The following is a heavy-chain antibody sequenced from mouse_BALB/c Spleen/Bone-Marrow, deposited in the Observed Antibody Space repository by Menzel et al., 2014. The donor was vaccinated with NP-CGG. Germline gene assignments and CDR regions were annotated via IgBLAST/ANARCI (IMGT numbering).Heavy chain of an antibody. Sequence: VQLQQSGAELVKPGASVNLSCKASGYTFTSYWVYWVKQRPGQGLEWIGEINSSNGRANYNEKFKNKATLTVDKSTSTAYMQVSSLTSEDSAVYYCARRDFRSWFAYWGQGTLVTVSA. V-gene: IGHV1S81*02. J-gene: IGHJ3*01. CDR3: ARRDFRSWFAY. CDR1: GYTFTSYW. CDR2: INSSNGRA. D-gene: IGHD2-14*01.